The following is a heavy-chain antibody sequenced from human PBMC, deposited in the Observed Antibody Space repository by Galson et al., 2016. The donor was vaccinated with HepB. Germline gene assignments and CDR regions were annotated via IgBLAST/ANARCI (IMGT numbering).Heavy chain of an antibody. CDR2: IYPGDSDI. J-gene: IGHJ3*02. Sequence: QSGAEVKKPGESLKISCKGSGYSFSNYWIGWVRQMPGKGLEWMGIIYPGDSDIRYSPSFQGQVTISANKSINTAYRQWSSLKAADTAMYYCARLRALNYYDSSGYSDVFDIWGQGTMVAVSS. CDR1: GYSFSNYW. CDR3: ARLRALNYYDSSGYSDVFDI. V-gene: IGHV5-51*01. D-gene: IGHD3-22*01.